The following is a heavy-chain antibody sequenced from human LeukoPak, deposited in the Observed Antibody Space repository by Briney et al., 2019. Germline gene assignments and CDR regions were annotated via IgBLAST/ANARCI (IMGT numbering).Heavy chain of an antibody. Sequence: ASVKVSCKVFGYSLTELSMHWVRQAPGKGLEWMGGFDPEDGEIIYAQKFQGRVTMTEDTSTDTAYMELSSLRSEDTAVYYCAEQVGATRDLDYWGQGTLVTVSS. CDR2: FDPEDGEI. CDR1: GYSLTELS. CDR3: AEQVGATRDLDY. V-gene: IGHV1-24*01. J-gene: IGHJ4*02. D-gene: IGHD1-26*01.